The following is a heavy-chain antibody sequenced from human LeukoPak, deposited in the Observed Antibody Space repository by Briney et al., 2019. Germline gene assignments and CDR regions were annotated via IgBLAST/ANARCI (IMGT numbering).Heavy chain of an antibody. V-gene: IGHV3-20*04. Sequence: PGGSLRLSCAASGFSFESYGMSWVRQVPGKGLKWVSYINWNGGTTDYADSVKGRFTISRDNGMSSLYLQMNSLRAEDTALYYCARDYGSGSYYNGIDYWGQGTLVSVSS. CDR1: GFSFESYG. CDR3: ARDYGSGSYYNGIDY. CDR2: INWNGGTT. D-gene: IGHD3-10*01. J-gene: IGHJ4*02.